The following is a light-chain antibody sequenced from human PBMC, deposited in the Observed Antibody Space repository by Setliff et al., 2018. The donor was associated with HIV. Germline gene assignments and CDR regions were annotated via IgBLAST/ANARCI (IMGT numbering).Light chain of an antibody. V-gene: IGLV2-23*02. Sequence: QSALAQPASVSGSPGQAITISCSGTSSDVGAYNYVPWYQQHPGKAPKVMIYDVNKWPSGVSNRFSGSKSGNTASLTISGLQAEDEADYYCCSYVNSGIYVFGTGTKVTVL. J-gene: IGLJ1*01. CDR1: SSDVGAYNY. CDR3: CSYVNSGIYV. CDR2: DVN.